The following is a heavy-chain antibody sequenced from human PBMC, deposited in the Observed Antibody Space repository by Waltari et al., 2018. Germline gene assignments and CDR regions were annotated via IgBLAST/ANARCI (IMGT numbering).Heavy chain of an antibody. CDR1: GYTFTSYD. CDR3: ARGPTRDCSSTSCSHDAFDI. Sequence: QVQLVQSGAEVKKPGASVKVSCKASGYTFTSYDINWVRQATGQGLEWMGWMNPNRGNTGYAQKFQGRVTITRNTSISTAYMELSSLRSEDTAVYYCARGPTRDCSSTSCSHDAFDIWGQGTMVTVSS. J-gene: IGHJ3*02. CDR2: MNPNRGNT. D-gene: IGHD2-2*01. V-gene: IGHV1-8*03.